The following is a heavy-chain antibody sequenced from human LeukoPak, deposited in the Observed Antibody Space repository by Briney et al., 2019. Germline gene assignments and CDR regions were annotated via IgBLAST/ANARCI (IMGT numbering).Heavy chain of an antibody. CDR1: GVSITSGGSY. J-gene: IGHJ4*02. CDR3: ARRVGKYPTYYFDF. V-gene: IGHV4-31*03. Sequence: SETLSLTCTVSGVSITSGGSYWGWIRQHPGKGLEWIGYIYYTGSTNYNPSLKRRLTMSIDTSKSRVSLKLNSVTAADTAVYYCARRVGKYPTYYFDFWGQGTLVTVSS. CDR2: IYYTGST. D-gene: IGHD2-15*01.